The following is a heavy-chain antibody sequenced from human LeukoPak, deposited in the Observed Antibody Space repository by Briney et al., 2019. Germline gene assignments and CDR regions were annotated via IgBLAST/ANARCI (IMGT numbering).Heavy chain of an antibody. CDR1: GGSFSGYY. CDR2: INHSGST. Sequence: PSETLSLTCAVYGGSFSGYYWSWIRQPPGKGLEWIWEINHSGSTNYNPSLKSRVTISVDTSKNQFSLKLSSVTAADTAVYYCARSCPVLRYSLGMDVWGKGTTVTVSS. V-gene: IGHV4-34*01. J-gene: IGHJ6*04. CDR3: ARSCPVLRYSLGMDV. D-gene: IGHD2-15*01.